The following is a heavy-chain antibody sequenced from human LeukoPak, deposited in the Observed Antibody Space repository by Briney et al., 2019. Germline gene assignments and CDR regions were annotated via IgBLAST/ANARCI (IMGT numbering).Heavy chain of an antibody. J-gene: IGHJ3*02. V-gene: IGHV3-72*01. CDR2: SRNKANSYTT. CDR3: ARGHNSFDI. D-gene: IGHD2/OR15-2a*01. CDR1: GFTLSDHF. Sequence: GGSLRLSCAAPGFTLSDHFMDWVRQAPGKGLEWVGRSRNKANSYTTVYAASVKGRFTISRDDSANSLYLQMNSLEVEDTAVYFCARGHNSFDIWGQGTMVTVSS.